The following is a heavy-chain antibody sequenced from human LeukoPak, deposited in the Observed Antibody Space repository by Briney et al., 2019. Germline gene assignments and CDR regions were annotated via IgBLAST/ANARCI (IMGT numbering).Heavy chain of an antibody. J-gene: IGHJ4*02. V-gene: IGHV1-46*01. Sequence: ASVKVSCKASGYTFTRYHMNWVRQAPGQGPEWMGIINPSGGSTIYAQKFQGRVTMTRNTSISTAYMELSSLRSEDTAVYYCARGYYGSGSYGIDYWGQGTLVTVSS. CDR1: GYTFTRYH. D-gene: IGHD3-10*01. CDR2: INPSGGST. CDR3: ARGYYGSGSYGIDY.